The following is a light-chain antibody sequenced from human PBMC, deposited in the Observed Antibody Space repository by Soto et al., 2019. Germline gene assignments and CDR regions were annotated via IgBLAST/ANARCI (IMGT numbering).Light chain of an antibody. J-gene: IGKJ4*01. CDR2: ASS. Sequence: DIQLTQSPSSVSASIGDRVTISCRASQSIYKWLVWYQQKPGKAPKRLIYASSSLQSGVPSRFSGSGYGTEFTLTISSLQPEDSATYYCQQDDSFPLTFGGGTEVAI. CDR1: QSIYKW. V-gene: IGKV1-12*01. CDR3: QQDDSFPLT.